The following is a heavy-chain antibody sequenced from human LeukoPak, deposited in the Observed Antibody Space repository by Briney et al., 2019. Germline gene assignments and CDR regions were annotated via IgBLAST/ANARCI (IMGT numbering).Heavy chain of an antibody. CDR2: IRPKANNYAT. CDR1: GFTFNNYW. V-gene: IGHV3-73*01. D-gene: IGHD2-21*02. Sequence: GGSLRLSCAASGFTFNNYWMTWVRQASGRGLEWVGHIRPKANNYATAYAASVKGRFAISRDDSKNTAYLQLNSLKTEDTAVYYCSRHEALPGDYWGQGTLVTVSS. J-gene: IGHJ4*02. CDR3: SRHEALPGDY.